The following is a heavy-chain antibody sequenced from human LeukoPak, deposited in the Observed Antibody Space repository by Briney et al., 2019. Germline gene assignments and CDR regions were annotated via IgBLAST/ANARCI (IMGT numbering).Heavy chain of an antibody. CDR3: ARLAYYMDV. J-gene: IGHJ6*03. CDR1: GFTFRDYW. V-gene: IGHV3-7*01. CDR2: IKYDEIEK. Sequence: GGSLRLSREPCGFTFRDYWMSWVRQAPGKGLEWLANIKYDEIEKNLADSVKGRFTVSRDNAKNSVSLQLNSLRPEDTGIYYCARLAYYMDVWGKGTAVTVSS.